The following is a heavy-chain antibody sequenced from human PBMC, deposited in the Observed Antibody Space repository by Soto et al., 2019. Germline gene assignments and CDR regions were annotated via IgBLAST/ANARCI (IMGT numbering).Heavy chain of an antibody. CDR2: IYYSGST. CDR1: GGSIISHY. V-gene: IGHV4-59*04. Sequence: SETLSLTCTVSGGSIISHYWSWIRQPPGKGLEWIGYIYYSGSTYYNPSLKSRVTISVDTSKNQFSLKLSSVTAADTAVYYCARRIGLTGTEFDPWGQGTLVTVSS. D-gene: IGHD3-9*01. CDR3: ARRIGLTGTEFDP. J-gene: IGHJ5*02.